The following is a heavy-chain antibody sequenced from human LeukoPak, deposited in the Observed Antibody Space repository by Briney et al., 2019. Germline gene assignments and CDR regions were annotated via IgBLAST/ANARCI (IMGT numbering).Heavy chain of an antibody. V-gene: IGHV3-21*06. CDR1: GLTLISFG. J-gene: IGHJ4*02. CDR3: ASAYWDDEVY. Sequence: GGSLRLSRSVSGLTLISFGMSSGRQAPGEGLEWVASISSSGSYFYYADSVKGRFTISRDSAKNSLYLQMDSLRGDDTALYFCASAYWDDEVYWGQGALVTVSS. CDR2: ISSSGSYF. D-gene: IGHD1-1*01.